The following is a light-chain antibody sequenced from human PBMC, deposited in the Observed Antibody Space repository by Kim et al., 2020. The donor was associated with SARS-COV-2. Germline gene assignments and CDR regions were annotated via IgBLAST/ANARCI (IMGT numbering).Light chain of an antibody. V-gene: IGKV1-33*01. CDR1: QDISNY. CDR2: DAS. Sequence: DIQMTQSQSSLSASVGDRVTITCQASQDISNYLNWYQQKPGKAPKLLIYDASNLETGVPSRFSGSGSGTDFTFTISSLQPEDIATYYCQQYDNLPLTFGGGTKLDIK. J-gene: IGKJ4*01. CDR3: QQYDNLPLT.